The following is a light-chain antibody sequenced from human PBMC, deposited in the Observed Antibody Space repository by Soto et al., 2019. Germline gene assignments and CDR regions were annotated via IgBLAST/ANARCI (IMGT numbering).Light chain of an antibody. CDR1: SSNIGINY. V-gene: IGLV1-51*02. CDR3: GTWDSSLSAEV. CDR2: ENN. J-gene: IGLJ1*01. Sequence: QSVLTQPPSVSAAPGQTVTISCSGSSSNIGINYVSWYQQLPGTAPKLLIYENNKRPSGIPDRFSGSKSGTSATLGITGLQTGDEADYYCGTWDSSLSAEVFGTGTKLTVL.